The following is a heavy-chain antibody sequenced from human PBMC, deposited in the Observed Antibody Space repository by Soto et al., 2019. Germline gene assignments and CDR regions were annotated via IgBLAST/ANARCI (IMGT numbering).Heavy chain of an antibody. CDR1: GFTFSSYS. J-gene: IGHJ4*02. CDR3: ARDPEIFDY. CDR2: ISSSSSTI. Sequence: GGSLRLSCAASGFTFSSYSMNWVRQAPGKGLEWVSYISSSSSTIYYADSVKGRFTISRDNAKNSLYLQMNSLRSDDTAVYYCARDPEIFDYWGQGTLVTVSS. V-gene: IGHV3-48*01.